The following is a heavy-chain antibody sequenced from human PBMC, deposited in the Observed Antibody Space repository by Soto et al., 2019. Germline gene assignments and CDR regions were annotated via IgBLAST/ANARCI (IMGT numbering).Heavy chain of an antibody. V-gene: IGHV3-21*01. Sequence: GGSLRLSCSASGFSFSSYAIHWVRQAPGKGLEYVSSISSSSSYIYYADSVKGRFTISRDNAKNSLYLQMNSLRAEDTAVYYCARDPDYDFSKGWFDPWGQGTLVTVSS. CDR1: GFSFSSYA. D-gene: IGHD3-3*01. J-gene: IGHJ5*02. CDR2: ISSSSSYI. CDR3: ARDPDYDFSKGWFDP.